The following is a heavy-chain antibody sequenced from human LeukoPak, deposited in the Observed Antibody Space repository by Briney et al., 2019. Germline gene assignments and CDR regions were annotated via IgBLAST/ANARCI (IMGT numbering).Heavy chain of an antibody. CDR2: ISGSGGST. J-gene: IGHJ4*02. CDR1: GFTFSSYA. V-gene: IGHV3-23*01. CDR3: AKASIGSFTNFDY. D-gene: IGHD1-26*01. Sequence: PGGSLRLSCAASGFTFSSYAMSWVRQAPGKGLEWVSAISGSGGSTYYADSVKGRFTISRDNSRNMLYLQMNSLRAEDTAVYYCAKASIGSFTNFDYWGQGTLVTVSS.